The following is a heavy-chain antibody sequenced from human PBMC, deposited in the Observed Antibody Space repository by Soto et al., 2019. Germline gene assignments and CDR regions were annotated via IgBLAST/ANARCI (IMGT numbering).Heavy chain of an antibody. V-gene: IGHV1-69*01. J-gene: IGHJ6*02. CDR1: GGTFSSYA. Sequence: QVQLVQSGAEVKKPGSSVQVSCKAPGGTFSSYAISWVRQAPGQGLEWMGGIIPIFATAKYAQKFQGRVTITADESTSTGYMELSSLRSEDTAVYYWARSQGSSSSLDIYYYYYYGMDVWGQGTTVTVSS. CDR2: IIPIFATA. D-gene: IGHD2-2*01. CDR3: ARSQGSSSSLDIYYYYYYGMDV.